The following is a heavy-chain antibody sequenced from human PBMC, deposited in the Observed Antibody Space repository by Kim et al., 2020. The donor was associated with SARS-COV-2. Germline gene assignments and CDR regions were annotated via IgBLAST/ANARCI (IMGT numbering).Heavy chain of an antibody. J-gene: IGHJ4*01. V-gene: IGHV3-15*05. CDR2: IKMKTEGAKV. Sequence: GGSLRLSCAASGFAFNLAWMNWVRQAPGRGLEWIGRIKMKTEGAKVDYAAPVNGRFVISRDDSENMLYLQMDSLKSEDTAMYYCTTAGRRGLLPLDYWG. CDR3: TTAGRRGLLPLDY. CDR1: GFAFNLAW. D-gene: IGHD2-15*01.